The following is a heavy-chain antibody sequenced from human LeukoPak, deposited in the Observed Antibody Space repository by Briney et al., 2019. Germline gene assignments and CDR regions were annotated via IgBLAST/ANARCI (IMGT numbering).Heavy chain of an antibody. CDR2: INRNGGST. CDR1: GFTFDDYG. D-gene: IGHD2-2*01. Sequence: GGSLRLSCEGSGFTFDDYGMSWVRQPPGKGLEWVSGINRNGGSTDYADSVEGRFTISRDNAKNSHFLQMSSLRVDDTASYYCARAPITSPFYFDYWGQGTLVTVSS. J-gene: IGHJ4*02. V-gene: IGHV3-20*04. CDR3: ARAPITSPFYFDY.